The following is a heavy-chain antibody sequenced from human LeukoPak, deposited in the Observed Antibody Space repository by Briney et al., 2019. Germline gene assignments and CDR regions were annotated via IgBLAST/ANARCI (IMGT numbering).Heavy chain of an antibody. CDR1: GYTFTSYY. Sequence: ASVKVSCKASGYTFTSYYMHWVRQAPGQGFEWMGIINPSGGSTSYAQKFQGRVTMTRDTSTSTVYMELSSLRSEDTAVYYCARGVGENCSSTSCYALYYFDYWGQGTLVTVSS. V-gene: IGHV1-46*01. CDR2: INPSGGST. CDR3: ARGVGENCSSTSCYALYYFDY. D-gene: IGHD2-2*01. J-gene: IGHJ4*02.